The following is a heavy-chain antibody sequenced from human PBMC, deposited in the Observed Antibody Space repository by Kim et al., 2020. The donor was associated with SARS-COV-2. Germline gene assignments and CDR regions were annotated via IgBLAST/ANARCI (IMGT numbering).Heavy chain of an antibody. J-gene: IGHJ4*02. D-gene: IGHD3-9*01. V-gene: IGHV4-59*01. Sequence: SETLSLTCTVSGGSISSYYWSWIRQPPGKGLEWIGYIYYSGSTNYNPSRKSRVTIAVDTSKNQFSLKLSPVTAADTAVYYCAGGPRGLYFDWLLFDYWGQGTLVTVSS. CDR1: GGSISSYY. CDR3: AGGPRGLYFDWLLFDY. CDR2: IYYSGST.